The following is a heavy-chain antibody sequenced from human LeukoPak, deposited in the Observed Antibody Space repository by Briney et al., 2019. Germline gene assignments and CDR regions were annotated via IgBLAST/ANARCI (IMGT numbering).Heavy chain of an antibody. D-gene: IGHD6-19*01. CDR3: ARLQLPGSIAVAGKGKNWFDP. Sequence: PSGTLSLTCAVSGGSINSSNWWTWVRQPPGKGLEWIGEIYHSGSTNFNPSLRSRVTISVDKSKNHFSLRLTSVTAADTAVYYCARLQLPGSIAVAGKGKNWFDPWGQGTLVTVSS. J-gene: IGHJ5*02. CDR1: GGSINSSNW. CDR2: IYHSGST. V-gene: IGHV4-4*02.